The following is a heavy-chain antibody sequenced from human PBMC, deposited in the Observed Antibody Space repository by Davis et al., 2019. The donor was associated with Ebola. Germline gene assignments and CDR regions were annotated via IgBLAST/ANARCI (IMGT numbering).Heavy chain of an antibody. Sequence: SETLSLTCAVYGGTFKTYYWRWIRQPPGKGLEWIGEINHSGRTSYTPSLKSRVTISVDMSKNQFSLRLTSVTAADTAVYYCARGNYEKNYYHYGLDAWGRGTTVTVTS. CDR3: ARGNYEKNYYHYGLDA. J-gene: IGHJ6*02. CDR1: GGTFKTYY. CDR2: INHSGRT. D-gene: IGHD3-3*01. V-gene: IGHV4-34*08.